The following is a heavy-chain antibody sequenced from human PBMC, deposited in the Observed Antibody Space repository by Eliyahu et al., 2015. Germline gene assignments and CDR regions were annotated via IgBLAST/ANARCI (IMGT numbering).Heavy chain of an antibody. J-gene: IGHJ4*02. V-gene: IGHV1-18*01. CDR3: ARRRGLSSAFFDY. CDR2: ISGYDGNT. CDR1: GYXFISYY. D-gene: IGHD3-3*02. Sequence: QVQLVQSGAEVKKPGASVKVSCKASGYXFISYYIDWVRQAPGHGLEWMGWISGYDGNTNYAQKFQGRVTMTTDTSTSTAYMELRSLRSDDTAVYYCARRRGLSSAFFDYWGQGTLVTVSS.